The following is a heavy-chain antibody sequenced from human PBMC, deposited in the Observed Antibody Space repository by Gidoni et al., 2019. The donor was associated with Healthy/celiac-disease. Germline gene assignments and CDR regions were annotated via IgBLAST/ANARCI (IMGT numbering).Heavy chain of an antibody. CDR3: ARDFVLDSSGFDAFDI. Sequence: QVQLVKSGGGVVQPGRSLRLSCAASGFTFSSYAMHWVRQAPGKGLEWVAVISYDGSNKYYADSVKGRFTISRDNSKNPLYLQMNSLRAEDTAVYYCARDFVLDSSGFDAFDIWGQGTMVTVSS. J-gene: IGHJ3*02. V-gene: IGHV3-30-3*01. D-gene: IGHD3-22*01. CDR1: GFTFSSYA. CDR2: ISYDGSNK.